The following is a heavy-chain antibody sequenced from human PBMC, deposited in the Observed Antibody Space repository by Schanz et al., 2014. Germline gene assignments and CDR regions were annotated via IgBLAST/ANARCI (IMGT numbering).Heavy chain of an antibody. CDR1: GFTFSDSW. D-gene: IGHD4-17*01. J-gene: IGHJ4*02. CDR2: TSNDGSFT. V-gene: IGHV3-74*01. CDR3: VRDTDYHFDY. Sequence: EVQLVESGGGLVQPGGSLRLSCAASGFTFSDSWMHWGRQAPGKGLGWVSRTSNDGSFTTFADSVKGRFTISRDNAKNTLYLQMNSLRAEDTAVYYCVRDTDYHFDYWGQGTLVTVSS.